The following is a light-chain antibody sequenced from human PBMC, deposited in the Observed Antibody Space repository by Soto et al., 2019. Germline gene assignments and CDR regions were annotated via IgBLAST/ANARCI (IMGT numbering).Light chain of an antibody. V-gene: IGLV2-8*01. CDR2: EVS. CDR1: SSDVGGYTY. J-gene: IGLJ3*02. Sequence: QSVLTQPPSASGSPGQSVTISCTGTSSDVGGYTYVSWYQQQPAKAPKLINYEVSKRPAGVADRFSGYKSGNTASLTVSGLQAEEDADYYCSSYAGSNNWVFGGGTKLTVL. CDR3: SSYAGSNNWV.